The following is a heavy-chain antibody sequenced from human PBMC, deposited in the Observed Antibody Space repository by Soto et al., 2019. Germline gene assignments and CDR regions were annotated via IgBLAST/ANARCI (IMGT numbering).Heavy chain of an antibody. CDR2: IRSDGSAT. J-gene: IGHJ4*02. Sequence: EVQLVESGGGSVQPGGSLRLSCAASGCAFSNSWMHWVRQAPGKGLVWVSRIRSDGSATSYADSVKGRFTISRDNAKNILYLQMNSLKAEDTAMYYCASHFNHNWGGHYWGQGTLVTVSS. D-gene: IGHD7-27*01. CDR3: ASHFNHNWGGHY. CDR1: GCAFSNSW. V-gene: IGHV3-74*01.